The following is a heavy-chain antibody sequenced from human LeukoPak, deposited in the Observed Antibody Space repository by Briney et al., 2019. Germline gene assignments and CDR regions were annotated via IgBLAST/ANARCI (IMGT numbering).Heavy chain of an antibody. CDR1: AFTFSSYA. CDR2: ISGSGGST. J-gene: IGHJ5*02. Sequence: TGGSLRLSCAASAFTFSSYAMSWVRQAQGKGLEWVSAISGSGGSTYYADSVKGRFTISRDNSKNTLYLQMNSLRAEDTAVYYCAKGGYPEDWFDPWGQGTLVTVSS. CDR3: AKGGYPEDWFDP. V-gene: IGHV3-23*01. D-gene: IGHD6-25*01.